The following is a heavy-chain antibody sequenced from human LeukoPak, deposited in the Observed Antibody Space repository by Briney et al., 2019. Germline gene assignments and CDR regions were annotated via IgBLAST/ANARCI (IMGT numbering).Heavy chain of an antibody. V-gene: IGHV4-39*01. Sequence: PETLSLTCTVSCGSISSSSYYWGWIRQPPGKGLEWIGSIYYSGSTYYNPSLKSRVTISVDTPKNQSSLKLSAVAAAETAVYYCASPDTAMVIFDSWGQGTLVTVSS. J-gene: IGHJ4*02. CDR3: ASPDTAMVIFDS. CDR2: IYYSGST. D-gene: IGHD5-18*01. CDR1: CGSISSSSYY.